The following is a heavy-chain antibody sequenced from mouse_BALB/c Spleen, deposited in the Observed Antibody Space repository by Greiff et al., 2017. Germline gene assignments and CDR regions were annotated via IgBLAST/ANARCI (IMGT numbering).Heavy chain of an antibody. Sequence: EVHLVESGGGLVQPGGSRKLSCAASGFTFSDYGMAWVRQAPGKGPEWVAFISNLAYSIYYADTVTGRFTISRENAKNTLYLEMSSLRSEDTAMYYCAREIGYGNYGNYFDYWGQGTTLTVSS. CDR2: ISNLAYSI. D-gene: IGHD2-1*01. CDR1: GFTFSDYG. J-gene: IGHJ2*01. CDR3: AREIGYGNYGNYFDY. V-gene: IGHV5-15*02.